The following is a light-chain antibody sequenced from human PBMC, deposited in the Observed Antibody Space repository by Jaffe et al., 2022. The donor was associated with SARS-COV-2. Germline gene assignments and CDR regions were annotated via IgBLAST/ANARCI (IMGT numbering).Light chain of an antibody. CDR3: QQYNSSPQYT. V-gene: IGKV1-5*03. CDR1: QSISSW. J-gene: IGKJ2*01. CDR2: KAS. Sequence: DIQMTQSPSTLSASVGDRVTITCRASQSISSWLAWYQQKPGKAPKLLIYKASSLESGVPSRFSGSGSGTEFTLTISSLQPDDFATYYCQQYNSSPQYTFGQGTKLEIK.